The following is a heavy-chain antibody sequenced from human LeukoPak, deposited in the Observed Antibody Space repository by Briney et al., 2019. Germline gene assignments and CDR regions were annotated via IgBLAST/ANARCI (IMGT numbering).Heavy chain of an antibody. J-gene: IGHJ4*02. D-gene: IGHD2-15*01. CDR1: GYSISSGYY. CDR2: IYHSGST. CDR3: ARLTYCSGGTCFGLDFDY. V-gene: IGHV4-38-2*01. Sequence: PGETLCLTCAVSGYSISSGYYWGWIRQPPGKGLEWIGSIYHSGSTYYNPSLKSRVTISVDTSKNQFSLNLSSVTAADTAVYYCARLTYCSGGTCFGLDFDYWGQGPLVTVSS.